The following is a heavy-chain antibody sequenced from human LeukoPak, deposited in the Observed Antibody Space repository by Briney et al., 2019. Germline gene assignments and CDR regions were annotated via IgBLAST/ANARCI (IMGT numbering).Heavy chain of an antibody. Sequence: ASVKVSCKASGGTFSSYAISWVRQAPGQGLEWMGRIIPILGIANYAQKFQGRVTITADKSTSTAYMKLSSLRSEDTAVYYCASYGSGSYHLDYWGQGTLVTVSS. V-gene: IGHV1-69*04. CDR3: ASYGSGSYHLDY. CDR1: GGTFSSYA. CDR2: IIPILGIA. J-gene: IGHJ4*02. D-gene: IGHD3-10*01.